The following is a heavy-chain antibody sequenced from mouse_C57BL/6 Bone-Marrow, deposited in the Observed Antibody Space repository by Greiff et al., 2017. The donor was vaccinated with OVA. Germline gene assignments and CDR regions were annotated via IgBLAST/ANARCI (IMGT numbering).Heavy chain of an antibody. CDR1: GYTFTSYG. CDR3: AIRDYVYYFDY. CDR2: IYPRSGNT. D-gene: IGHD2-4*01. Sequence: QVQLQQSGAELARPGASVKLSCKASGYTFTSYGISWVKQRTGQGLEWIGEIYPRSGNTYYNEKFKGKATLTADKSSRTAYMELRSLTSEDSAVYFCAIRDYVYYFDYWGQGTTLTVSS. V-gene: IGHV1-81*01. J-gene: IGHJ2*01.